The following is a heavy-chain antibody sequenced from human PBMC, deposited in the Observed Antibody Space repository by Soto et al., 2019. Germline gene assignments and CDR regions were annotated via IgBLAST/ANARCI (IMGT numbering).Heavy chain of an antibody. CDR3: AIEKGSSGFDP. V-gene: IGHV1-8*01. Sequence: QVQLVQSGAEVKKPGASVKVSCKASGYTFTSYAIHWVRQATGQGLEWMGWMNHNSGNTGYAQKFQGRVTRTRNTSISTADMGLGSLRSEDTAGYYCAIEKGSSGFDPWGQGTLGTVSS. D-gene: IGHD6-6*01. CDR2: MNHNSGNT. J-gene: IGHJ5*02. CDR1: GYTFTSYA.